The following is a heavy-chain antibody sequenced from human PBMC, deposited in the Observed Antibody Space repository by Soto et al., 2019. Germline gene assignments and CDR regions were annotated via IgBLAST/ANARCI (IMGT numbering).Heavy chain of an antibody. D-gene: IGHD6-13*01. Sequence: QVQLVESGGGVVQPGRSLRLSCAASGFTFSSYGMHWVRQAPGKGLEWVAVISYDGSNKYYADFVKGRFTISRDNSKNTLYLQMNSLRAEDTAVYYCAKDSGSSWYVVPSKTPEYWGQGTLVTVSS. V-gene: IGHV3-30*18. CDR2: ISYDGSNK. CDR3: AKDSGSSWYVVPSKTPEY. CDR1: GFTFSSYG. J-gene: IGHJ4*02.